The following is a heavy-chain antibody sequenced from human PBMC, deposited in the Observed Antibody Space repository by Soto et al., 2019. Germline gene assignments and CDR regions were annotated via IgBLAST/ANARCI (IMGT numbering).Heavy chain of an antibody. V-gene: IGHV3-74*01. CDR2: INSDGSST. CDR3: AGHHYYDSSGYPH. J-gene: IGHJ4*02. CDR1: GFTFSSYW. D-gene: IGHD3-22*01. Sequence: EVQLVESGGGLVQPGGSLRLSCAASGFTFSSYWMHWVRQAPGKGLVWVSRINSDGSSTSYAASVKGRSTISRDNAKNTLYLQMNSLSAEDTAVYYCAGHHYYDSSGYPHWGQGTLVTVSS.